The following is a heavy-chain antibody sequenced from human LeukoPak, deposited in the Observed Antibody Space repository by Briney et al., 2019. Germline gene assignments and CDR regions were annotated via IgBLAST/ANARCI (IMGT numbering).Heavy chain of an antibody. CDR3: VRRSQKQWFGERGDWFDR. CDR2: LYFSATT. D-gene: IGHD3-10*01. CDR1: GGSISTNNYH. J-gene: IGHJ5*02. V-gene: IGHV4-39*01. Sequence: SDTLTLTCTVSGGSISTNNYHWGWHRQSPGQGLEWVGNLYFSATTSYNPSLHSRVVISGDTSKNQFSLNLHSVIATDTAVYYCVRRSQKQWFGERGDWFDRWGRGTLVVVSS.